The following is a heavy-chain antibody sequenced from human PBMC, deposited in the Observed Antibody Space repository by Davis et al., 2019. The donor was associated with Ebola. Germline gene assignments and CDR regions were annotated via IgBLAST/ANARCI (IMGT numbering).Heavy chain of an antibody. Sequence: SETLSLTCTVSGGSISSHYRSWIRQPPGKGLAWIGFIYSSGSTDYNPSLKIRVTISVDTSKNQFSLTLTSVPAADTAVYSCARHRTGDFVLLPAAGKRSGRIPAAVNDAFDLWGQGTLVTVSS. CDR3: ARHRTGDFVLLPAAGKRSGRIPAAVNDAFDL. CDR2: IYSSGST. D-gene: IGHD2-2*01. CDR1: GGSISSHY. J-gene: IGHJ3*01. V-gene: IGHV4-59*08.